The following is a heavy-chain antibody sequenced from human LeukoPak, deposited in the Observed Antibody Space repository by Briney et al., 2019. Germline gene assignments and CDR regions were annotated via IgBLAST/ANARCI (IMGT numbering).Heavy chain of an antibody. CDR3: ARVRLRGLDY. Sequence: GGSLRLSCAASGFTFSSYWMHWVRQAPGKGLVWVSRINNDGSSTSYADSVKGRFTISRDNAKNTPYLQMNSLRAEDTAVYYCARVRLRGLDYWGQGTLVTVSS. D-gene: IGHD4-17*01. V-gene: IGHV3-74*01. CDR1: GFTFSSYW. J-gene: IGHJ4*02. CDR2: INNDGSST.